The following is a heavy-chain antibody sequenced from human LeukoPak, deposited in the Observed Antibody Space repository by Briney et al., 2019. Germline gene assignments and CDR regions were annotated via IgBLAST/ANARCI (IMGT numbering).Heavy chain of an antibody. V-gene: IGHV1-18*01. CDR1: GYTFTSYG. CDR3: AGEGNYDFWSGSYYYGMDV. J-gene: IGHJ6*02. Sequence: GASVKVSCKASGYTFTSYGISWVRQAPGQGLEWMGWISAYNGNTNYAQKLQGRVTMTTDTSTSTAYMELRSLRSDDTAVYYCAGEGNYDFWSGSYYYGMDVWGQGTTVTVSS. CDR2: ISAYNGNT. D-gene: IGHD3-3*01.